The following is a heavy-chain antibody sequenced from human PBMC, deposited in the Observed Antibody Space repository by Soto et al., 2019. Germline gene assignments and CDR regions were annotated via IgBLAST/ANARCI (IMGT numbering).Heavy chain of an antibody. CDR2: IYYSGST. J-gene: IGHJ4*01. D-gene: IGHD3-10*01. CDR3: SSSWFGEFETKY. CDR1: GGSISSGGYY. Sequence: SETLSLTCTVSGGSISSGGYYWSWIRQHPGKGLEWIGYIYYSGSTYYNPSLKSRVTISVDTSKNQFSLKLSSVTAADTAVYYCSSSWFGEFETKYWGQEPWSPSPQ. V-gene: IGHV4-31*03.